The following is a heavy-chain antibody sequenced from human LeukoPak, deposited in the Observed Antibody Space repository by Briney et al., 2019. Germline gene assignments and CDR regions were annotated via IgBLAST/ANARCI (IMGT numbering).Heavy chain of an antibody. V-gene: IGHV3-23*01. CDR3: AKVRIGYCSGGSCHAFDY. D-gene: IGHD2-15*01. J-gene: IGHJ4*02. CDR1: GFTFSSYA. CDR2: ISGSGGST. Sequence: PGGSLRLSCAASGFTFSSYAMSWVRQAPGKGLEWVSAISGSGGSTYYADSVKGRFTISRDNSKNTLYLQMNSLRAEDTAVYYCAKVRIGYCSGGSCHAFDYWGQGTLVTVSS.